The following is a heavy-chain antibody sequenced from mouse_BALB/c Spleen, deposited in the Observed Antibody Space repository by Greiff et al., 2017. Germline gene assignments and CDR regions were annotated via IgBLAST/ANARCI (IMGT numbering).Heavy chain of an antibody. V-gene: IGHV4-1*02. CDR3: ARPSYYRYDPYFDY. CDR1: GFDFSRYW. CDR2: INPDSSTI. Sequence: EVKLMESGGGLVQPGGSLKLSCAASGFDFSRYWMSWVRQAPGKGLEWIGEINPDSSTINYTPSLKDKFIISRDNAKNTLYLQMSKVRSEDTALYYCARPSYYRYDPYFDYWGQGTTLTVSS. J-gene: IGHJ2*01. D-gene: IGHD2-14*01.